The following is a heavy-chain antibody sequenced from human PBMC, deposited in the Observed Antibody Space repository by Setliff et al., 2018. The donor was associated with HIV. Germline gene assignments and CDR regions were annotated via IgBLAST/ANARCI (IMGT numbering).Heavy chain of an antibody. CDR2: IYYSGST. Sequence: SETLSLTCTVSGGSISSGGYYWSWIRQHPGKGLEWIGYIYYSGSTYYNPSLKSRVTISVDTSKNQFSLKLSSVTATDTAVYYCARVPPLKAFGGVISLYYFDYWGQGTLVTVSS. CDR1: GGSISSGGYY. J-gene: IGHJ4*02. CDR3: ARVPPLKAFGGVISLYYFDY. V-gene: IGHV4-31*03. D-gene: IGHD3-16*02.